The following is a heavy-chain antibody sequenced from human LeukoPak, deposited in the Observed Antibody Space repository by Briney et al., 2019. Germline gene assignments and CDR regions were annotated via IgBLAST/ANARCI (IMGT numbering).Heavy chain of an antibody. Sequence: PGGSLRLSCVASGFTFSNYGMHWVRQAPGKGLEWVASISWDGRNKNYADSVTGRFTISRDNSKNTLYLQMNSLRAEDTAVYYCAKRAAGTGYFQHWGQGTLVTVSS. CDR1: GFTFSNYG. CDR3: AKRAAGTGYFQH. J-gene: IGHJ1*01. CDR2: ISWDGRNK. D-gene: IGHD6-13*01. V-gene: IGHV3-30*18.